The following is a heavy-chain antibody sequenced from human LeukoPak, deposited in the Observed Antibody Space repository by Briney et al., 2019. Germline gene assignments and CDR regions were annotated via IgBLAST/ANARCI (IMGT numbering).Heavy chain of an antibody. D-gene: IGHD3-10*01. CDR1: GGSISSYY. CDR3: ARSTMVRVNNWFDP. V-gene: IGHV4-59*01. J-gene: IGHJ5*02. Sequence: SETLSLTCTVSGGSISSYYWSWIRQPPGKGLEWIGYIYYSGSTNYNPSLKSRVTISVDTSKNQFSLKLSSVTAADTAVYYCARSTMVRVNNWFDPWGRGTLVTVSS. CDR2: IYYSGST.